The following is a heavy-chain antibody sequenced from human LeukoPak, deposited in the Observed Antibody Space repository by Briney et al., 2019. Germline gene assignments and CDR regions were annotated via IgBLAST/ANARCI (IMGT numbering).Heavy chain of an antibody. V-gene: IGHV4-59*01. CDR1: GGSISSYY. Sequence: SETPSLTCTVSGGSISSYYWSWIRQPPGKGLEWIGYIYYSGSTNYNPSLKSRVTISVDTSKNQFSLKLSSVTAADTAVYYCARVVPATISWFDPWGQGTLVTVSS. CDR3: ARVVPATISWFDP. J-gene: IGHJ5*02. CDR2: IYYSGST. D-gene: IGHD2-2*02.